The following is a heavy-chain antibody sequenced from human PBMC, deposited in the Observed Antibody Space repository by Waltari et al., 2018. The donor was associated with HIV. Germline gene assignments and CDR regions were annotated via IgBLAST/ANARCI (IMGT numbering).Heavy chain of an antibody. CDR2: NNPDGGET. CDR3: ARGEDVSLTHLPPGFRLQF. V-gene: IGHV1-2*06. D-gene: IGHD1-26*01. J-gene: IGHJ4*02. CDR1: GDTFINYF. Sequence: VQSASEVRARGASVTLSCKISGDTFINYFIYWFRQAPGQGLEWLRRNNPDGGETTYSQTVQGRVTMTRYTSSASAYMELTRLTSADTAMYFCARGEDVSLTHLPPGFRLQFWGQGSLVSVSS.